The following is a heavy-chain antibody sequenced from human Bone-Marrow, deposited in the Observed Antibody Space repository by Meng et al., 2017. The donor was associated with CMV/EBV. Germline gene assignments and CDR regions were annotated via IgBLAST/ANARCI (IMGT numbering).Heavy chain of an antibody. CDR3: ARGVAAAGYFDY. D-gene: IGHD2-15*01. CDR1: GFTFSSDA. J-gene: IGHJ4*02. CDR2: ISYDGSNK. Sequence: LEASGFTFSSDAMHWVRQAPGKGLEWVAVISYDGSNKYYADSVKGRFIISRDNSKNTLYLQMNSLRAEDTAVYYCARGVAAAGYFDYWGQGTLVTVSS. V-gene: IGHV3-30*04.